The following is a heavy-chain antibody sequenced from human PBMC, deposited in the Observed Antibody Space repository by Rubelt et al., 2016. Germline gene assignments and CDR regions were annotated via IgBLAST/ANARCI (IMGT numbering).Heavy chain of an antibody. Sequence: QITLRESGPTLVKPTETLTLTCTCSGFSLSASGVGVGWIRQPPGKALEWLALTYWNDDNRYSPSLKSRPTITKDTSKNQVVLTMTNMGPVDTATYYGAVKAGEANYDFWSGDDGGGVYYFNYWGQGTPVTVSS. CDR2: TYWNDDN. J-gene: IGHJ4*02. D-gene: IGHD3-3*01. CDR1: GFSLSASGVG. V-gene: IGHV2-5*01. CDR3: AVKAGEANYDFWSGDDGGGVYYFNY.